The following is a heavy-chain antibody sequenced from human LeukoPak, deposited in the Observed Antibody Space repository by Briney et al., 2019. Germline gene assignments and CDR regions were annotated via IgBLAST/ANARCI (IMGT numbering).Heavy chain of an antibody. Sequence: GGALRLSCAASGFTFSDYYMSWIRQAPGKGREWVSYISGRNYITYADSVKGRFTISRDNAKNSLFVQMNSPRAEDTAVYYCARVGGGITDKDYYYYGMDVWGQGTAVIVSS. CDR2: ISGRNYI. CDR3: ARVGGGITDKDYYYYGMDV. J-gene: IGHJ6*02. D-gene: IGHD1-20*01. V-gene: IGHV3-11*05. CDR1: GFTFSDYY.